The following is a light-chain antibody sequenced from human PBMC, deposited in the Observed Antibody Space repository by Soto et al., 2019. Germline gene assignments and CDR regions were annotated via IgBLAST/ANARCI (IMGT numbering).Light chain of an antibody. CDR3: SSYTNINTRACV. Sequence: QSVLTQPASLSGSPGQSITISCTGTSGDIGSYNCVSWYQQHPGKAPKLIIYEVTDRPSGVSNRFSGSKSGNTASLTISGLQAEDEAEYYCSSYTNINTRACVFGTGTKVTVL. CDR2: EVT. J-gene: IGLJ1*01. V-gene: IGLV2-14*01. CDR1: SGDIGSYNC.